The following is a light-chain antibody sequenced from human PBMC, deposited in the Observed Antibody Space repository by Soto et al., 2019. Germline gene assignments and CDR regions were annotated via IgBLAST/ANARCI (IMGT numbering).Light chain of an antibody. V-gene: IGLV2-8*01. CDR2: EVN. CDR1: SSDVGGYNY. Sequence: QSALTQPPSASGSPGQSVTISCTGVSSDVGGYNYVSWYQQHPGKAPKLMIYEVNKRPSGVPDRFSGSKSGNTASLTVSGLQAEDEADYYCSSYAGNNKWVFGGGTKVTVL. CDR3: SSYAGNNKWV. J-gene: IGLJ2*01.